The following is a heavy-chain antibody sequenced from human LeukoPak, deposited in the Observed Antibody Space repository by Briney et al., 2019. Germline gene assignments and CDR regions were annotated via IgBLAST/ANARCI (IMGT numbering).Heavy chain of an antibody. CDR2: INHSGST. CDR1: GGSFSGYY. Sequence: SETLSLTCAVYGGSFSGYYWSWIRQPTGKGLEWIGEINHSGSTNYNPSLKSRVTISVDTSKNQFSLKLSSVTAADTAVYYCARFYPRTSYSNFDYWGQGTLVTVSS. D-gene: IGHD2-21*01. CDR3: ARFYPRTSYSNFDY. V-gene: IGHV4-34*01. J-gene: IGHJ4*02.